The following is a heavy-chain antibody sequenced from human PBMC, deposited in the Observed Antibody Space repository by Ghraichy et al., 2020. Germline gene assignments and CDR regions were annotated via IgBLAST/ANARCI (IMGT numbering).Heavy chain of an antibody. CDR2: ISSSSSYT. V-gene: IGHV3-11*06. D-gene: IGHD3-10*01. CDR1: GFTFSDYY. Sequence: GESLNISCAASGFTFSDYYMSWIRQAPGKGLEWVSYISSSSSYTNYADSVKGRFTISRDNAKNSLYLQMNSLRAEDTAVYYCARRLLDWYFDLWGRGTLVTVSS. J-gene: IGHJ2*01. CDR3: ARRLLDWYFDL.